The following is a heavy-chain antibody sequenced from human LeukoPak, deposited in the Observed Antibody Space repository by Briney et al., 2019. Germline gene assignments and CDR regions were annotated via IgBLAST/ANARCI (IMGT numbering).Heavy chain of an antibody. CDR3: ARVLWSGDYPRFDF. CDR2: IRSDGSDT. CDR1: GFSFSDFD. Sequence: PGGSLRLSCATSGFSFSDFDMQWVRQAPGQGLEWVGFIRSDGSDTYYGDSVKGRFTISRDNSKKTLHLQMNSLRPGDTAVYYCARVLWSGDYPRFDFWGQGTLVTVSS. V-gene: IGHV3-30*02. D-gene: IGHD4-17*01. J-gene: IGHJ4*02.